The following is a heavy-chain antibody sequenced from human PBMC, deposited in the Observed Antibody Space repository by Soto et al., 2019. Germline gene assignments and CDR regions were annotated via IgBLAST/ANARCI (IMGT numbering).Heavy chain of an antibody. V-gene: IGHV3-13*05. Sequence: PGGSLRLSCAASGFTLSAYDMHWVRQAEGKGLEWVSALGAADDPYYLVSVKGRFTISRENAKNTLYLQMNSLGPEDTAVYYCAKGGGSARDFDYWGQGALVTVSS. CDR1: GFTLSAYD. CDR2: LGAADDP. J-gene: IGHJ4*02. D-gene: IGHD1-26*01. CDR3: AKGGGSARDFDY.